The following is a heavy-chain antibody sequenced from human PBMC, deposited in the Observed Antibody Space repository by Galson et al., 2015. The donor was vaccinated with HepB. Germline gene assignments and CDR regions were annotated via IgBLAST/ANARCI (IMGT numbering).Heavy chain of an antibody. D-gene: IGHD5-12*01. CDR2: IQLNNGDT. Sequence: SVKVSCKASGYTFTGYYIHWVRQAPGQGLGWMGWIQLNNGDTKYAPKFQGRVTMTRDTPISTAYMDLRGLTPDDTAVYYCARDPYDSTPLDYWGQGTLVTVSS. CDR1: GYTFTGYY. CDR3: ARDPYDSTPLDY. V-gene: IGHV1-2*02. J-gene: IGHJ4*02.